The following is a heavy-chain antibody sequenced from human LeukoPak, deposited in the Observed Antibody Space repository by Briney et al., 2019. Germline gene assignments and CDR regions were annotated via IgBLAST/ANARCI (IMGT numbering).Heavy chain of an antibody. CDR3: ARDDASGLDY. J-gene: IGHJ4*02. V-gene: IGHV3-48*04. CDR2: ISSSGSTI. CDR1: GFTFSSYW. Sequence: GGSLRLSCAASGFTFSSYWMSWVRQAPGKGLEWVSYISSSGSTIYYADSVKGRFTISRDNAKNSLYLQMNSLRAEDTAVYYCARDDASGLDYWGQGTLVTVSS.